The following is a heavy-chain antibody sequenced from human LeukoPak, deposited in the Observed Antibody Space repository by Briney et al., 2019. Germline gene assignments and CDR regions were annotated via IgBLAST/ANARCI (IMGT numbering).Heavy chain of an antibody. D-gene: IGHD3-9*01. CDR2: IYHSGST. Sequence: SGTLSLTCAVSGGSISSSNWWSWVRQPPGKGLEWIGEIYHSGSTNYNPSLKSRVTISVDTSKNQFSLKLSSVTAADTAVYYCARLYYDILTGYLYNWFDPWGQGTLVTVSS. J-gene: IGHJ5*02. CDR1: GGSISSSNW. V-gene: IGHV4-4*02. CDR3: ARLYYDILTGYLYNWFDP.